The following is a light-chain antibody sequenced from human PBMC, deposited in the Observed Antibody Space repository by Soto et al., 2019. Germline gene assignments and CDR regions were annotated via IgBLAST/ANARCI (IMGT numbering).Light chain of an antibody. Sequence: EIVLTQSPGTLSLSPGERATLSCRASQSVSSSYLAWYQQKPGQAPRLLIYGASSRATGIPASFSGSGSGTDFTLPISRLEPEDFAVYYCQQYGSSPPYTFGQGTKLEIK. CDR3: QQYGSSPPYT. V-gene: IGKV3-20*01. CDR1: QSVSSSY. CDR2: GAS. J-gene: IGKJ2*01.